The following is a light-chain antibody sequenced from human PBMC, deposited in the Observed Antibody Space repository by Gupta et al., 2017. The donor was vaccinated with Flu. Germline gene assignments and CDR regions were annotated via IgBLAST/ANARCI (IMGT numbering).Light chain of an antibody. CDR1: SGSVSTRYY. J-gene: IGLJ3*02. CDR2: TTN. V-gene: IGLV8-61*01. Sequence: QTVVTQEPSFSVSPGGTVTLTCGLSSGSVSTRYYPNWYQQTPGQASRTLIYTTNPLSSGVPDRFSGSILGNKAALTITGAQADDESDYYCVLYMGSGSWVFGGGTKLTVL. CDR3: VLYMGSGSWV.